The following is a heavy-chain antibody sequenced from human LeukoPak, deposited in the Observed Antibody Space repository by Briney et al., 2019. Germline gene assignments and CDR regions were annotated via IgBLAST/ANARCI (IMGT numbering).Heavy chain of an antibody. CDR3: ATPLDYYDRSGYHQGGD. CDR1: GFTFSSYW. V-gene: IGHV3-74*01. Sequence: QSGGSLRLSCAASGFTFSSYWMHWVRQAPGKGLVWVSRINSDGSSTSYADSVKGRFTISRDNAKNSLYLQMNSLRAEDTAVYYCATPLDYYDRSGYHQGGDWGQGTLVTVSS. J-gene: IGHJ4*02. CDR2: INSDGSST. D-gene: IGHD3-22*01.